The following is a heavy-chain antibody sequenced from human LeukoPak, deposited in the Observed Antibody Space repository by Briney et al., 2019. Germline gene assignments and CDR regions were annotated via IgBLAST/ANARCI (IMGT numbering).Heavy chain of an antibody. CDR1: GFTFSSYG. V-gene: IGHV3-30*02. Sequence: GGSLRLPCAASGFTFSSYGMHWVRQAPGKGLEWVAFIRYDGSNKYYADSVKGRFTISRDNSKNTLYLQMNSLRAEDTAVYYCAKDRGTMVRGVIISNYYMDVWGKGTTVTISS. D-gene: IGHD3-10*01. J-gene: IGHJ6*03. CDR3: AKDRGTMVRGVIISNYYMDV. CDR2: IRYDGSNK.